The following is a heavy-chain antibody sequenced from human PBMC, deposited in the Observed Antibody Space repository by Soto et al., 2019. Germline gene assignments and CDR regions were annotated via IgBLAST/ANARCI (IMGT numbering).Heavy chain of an antibody. CDR2: IIPIFGTA. CDR3: ATSSHLLWFGETPQDNWFDP. Sequence: SVKGCCKACGGAFSSYAISLVRQAPGQGLEWMGGIIPIFGTANYAQKFHGRVTITADESTSTAYMELSSLRSEDTAVYYCATSSHLLWFGETPQDNWFDPWGQGTLVTVSS. V-gene: IGHV1-69*13. D-gene: IGHD3-10*01. CDR1: GGAFSSYA. J-gene: IGHJ5*02.